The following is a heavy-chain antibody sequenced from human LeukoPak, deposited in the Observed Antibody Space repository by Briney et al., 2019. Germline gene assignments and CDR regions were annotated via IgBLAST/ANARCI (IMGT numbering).Heavy chain of an antibody. J-gene: IGHJ5*02. V-gene: IGHV3-23*01. CDR1: GFTFSSYA. CDR2: ISGSGGST. Sequence: PGGSLRLSCAASGFTFSSYAMSWVRQAPGKGLECVSAISGSGGSTYYADSVKGRFTISRYNSKDTLYLQMNSLRAEDTAVYYCAKGAWSLRELDRYNWFDPWGQGTLLTVSS. D-gene: IGHD3-10*01. CDR3: AKGAWSLRELDRYNWFDP.